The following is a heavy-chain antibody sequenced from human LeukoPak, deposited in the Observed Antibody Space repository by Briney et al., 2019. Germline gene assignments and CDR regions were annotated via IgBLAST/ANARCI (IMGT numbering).Heavy chain of an antibody. CDR1: GCTFSNYG. Sequence: PGGSLRLSCAASGCTFSNYGMNWVRQAPGKGLEWVTAISASGGNTYYADPAKGRFTISRDNAKDTRYLQMNSLRAEDKAPEYCAKERASRLPFDYWGQGTLVTVS. V-gene: IGHV3-23*01. CDR2: ISASGGNT. CDR3: AKERASRLPFDY. J-gene: IGHJ4*02. D-gene: IGHD6-25*01.